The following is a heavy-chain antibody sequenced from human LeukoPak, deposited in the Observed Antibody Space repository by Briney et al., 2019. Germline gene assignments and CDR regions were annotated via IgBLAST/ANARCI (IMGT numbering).Heavy chain of an antibody. CDR2: VIPIFGTA. CDR1: GGTFSGYA. CDR3: ARDMVGGYFDY. D-gene: IGHD1-26*01. V-gene: IGHV1-69*13. J-gene: IGHJ4*02. Sequence: SVKVSCKASGGTFSGYAISWVRQAPGQGLEWMGGVIPIFGTANYAQKFQGRVTITADESTSTAYMELSSLRSEDTAVYYCARDMVGGYFDYWGQGTLVTVSS.